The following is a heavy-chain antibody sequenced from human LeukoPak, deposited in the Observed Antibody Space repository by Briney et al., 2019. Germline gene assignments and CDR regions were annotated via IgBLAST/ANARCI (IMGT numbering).Heavy chain of an antibody. CDR3: ARDVGRDQVVTLDS. Sequence: GGSLRLSCAASGFTFSSYSMNWVRQAPGKGLEWVAVISYDGRNKYYADSVKGRFTISRDNSKNTLYLQMSSLRADDTAVYYCARDVGRDQVVTLDSWGQGTLVTVSS. CDR2: ISYDGRNK. J-gene: IGHJ4*02. V-gene: IGHV3-30*03. CDR1: GFTFSSYS. D-gene: IGHD6-6*01.